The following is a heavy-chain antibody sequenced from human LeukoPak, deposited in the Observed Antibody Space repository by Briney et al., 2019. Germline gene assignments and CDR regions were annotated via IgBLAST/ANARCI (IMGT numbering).Heavy chain of an antibody. D-gene: IGHD4-17*01. Sequence: GGSLRLSCAASGFTFSRFGMNWVRQAPGKGLEWVSYISSTGSPIYYADSVKGRFTISRDNARNSLYLQMNSLRDDDTAVYYCARVDTVTFTYAMDVWGQGTTVTVSS. J-gene: IGHJ6*02. CDR1: GFTFSRFG. CDR2: ISSTGSPI. V-gene: IGHV3-48*02. CDR3: ARVDTVTFTYAMDV.